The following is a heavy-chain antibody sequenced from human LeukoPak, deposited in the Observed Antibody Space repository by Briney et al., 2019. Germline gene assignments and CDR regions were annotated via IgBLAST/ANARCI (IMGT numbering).Heavy chain of an antibody. Sequence: SETLSLTCTVSGGSISSYYWSWIRQPPGKGLEWIGYIYYSGSTNYNPSLKNRVTISVDTSKNQFSLKLSSVTAADTAVYYCARSPTYGGYPANFDYWGQGTLVTVSS. CDR2: IYYSGST. CDR1: GGSISSYY. D-gene: IGHD5-12*01. CDR3: ARSPTYGGYPANFDY. J-gene: IGHJ4*02. V-gene: IGHV4-59*01.